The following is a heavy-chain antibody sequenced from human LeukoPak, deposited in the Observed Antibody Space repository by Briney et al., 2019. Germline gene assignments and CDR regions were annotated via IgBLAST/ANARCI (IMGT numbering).Heavy chain of an antibody. CDR2: INPNSGGT. D-gene: IGHD6-13*01. Sequence: ASVKVSRKASGYTFTGYYMHSVRPAPGQGLEWMGWINPNSGGTNYAEKFQGRVTMTRDTSISTAYMELSSLRSDDTAVYYCASRGEGSSWTFDYWGQGTLVTVSS. CDR1: GYTFTGYY. CDR3: ASRGEGSSWTFDY. V-gene: IGHV1-2*02. J-gene: IGHJ4*02.